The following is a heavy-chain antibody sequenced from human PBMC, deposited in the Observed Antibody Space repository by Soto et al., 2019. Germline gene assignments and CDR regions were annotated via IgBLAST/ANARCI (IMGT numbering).Heavy chain of an antibody. CDR2: ISWNSGSI. CDR1: GFTFDDYA. D-gene: IGHD6-13*01. Sequence: EVQLVESGGGLVQPGRSLRLSCAASGFTFDDYAMHWVRQAPGKGLEWVSGISWNSGSIGYADSVKGRFTISRDNAKNSPELQMDSLRAEDKALYYCAKVAGGAFYYWGQGTLVTVSS. CDR3: AKVAGGAFYY. J-gene: IGHJ4*02. V-gene: IGHV3-9*01.